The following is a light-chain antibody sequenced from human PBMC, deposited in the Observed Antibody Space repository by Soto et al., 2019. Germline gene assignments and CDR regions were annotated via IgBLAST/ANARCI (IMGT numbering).Light chain of an antibody. CDR3: QQLNSYPPWT. CDR2: GAS. V-gene: IGKV1-9*01. J-gene: IGKJ1*01. CDR1: QGISSN. Sequence: IQLTQSPSSLSASVGDRVTITCRASQGISSNLAWYQQNPGRAPKLLIFGASTLQSGVPSRFSGSGSGTDFTLTISSLQPEDFATYFCQQLNSYPPWTFGQGTKVEIK.